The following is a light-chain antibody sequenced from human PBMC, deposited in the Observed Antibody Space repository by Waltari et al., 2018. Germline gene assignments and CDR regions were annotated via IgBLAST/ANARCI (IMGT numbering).Light chain of an antibody. J-gene: IGKJ5*01. CDR1: QSVLNTANNRND. Sequence: DIVMTQSPDSLAVSLGERATINCKSSQSVLNTANNRNDLAWNRQKPGQPPKLLIYWASSRASGVPDRFSGSGSGTDFTLTISSLEPEDFAVYYCQQRSNWPLTFGQGTRLEIK. CDR3: QQRSNWPLT. V-gene: IGKV4-1*01. CDR2: WAS.